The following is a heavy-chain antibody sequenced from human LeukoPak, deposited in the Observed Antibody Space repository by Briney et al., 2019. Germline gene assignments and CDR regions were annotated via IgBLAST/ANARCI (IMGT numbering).Heavy chain of an antibody. CDR3: ANLGIAVASWYFDL. J-gene: IGHJ2*01. CDR2: ISISSNYI. Sequence: GALRLSCAASGFTFSNYNMNWVRQAPGKGLEWVSCISISSNYIYYPDSVKGRFTISRDNAKNSLYLQMNSLRAEDTAVYYCANLGIAVASWYFDLWGRGTLVTVSS. D-gene: IGHD6-19*01. V-gene: IGHV3-21*04. CDR1: GFTFSNYN.